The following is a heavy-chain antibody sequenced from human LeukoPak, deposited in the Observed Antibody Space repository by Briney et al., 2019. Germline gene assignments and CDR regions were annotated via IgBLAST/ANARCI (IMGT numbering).Heavy chain of an antibody. Sequence: SSETLSLTCTVSGGSISSYYWSWIRQPPGKGLEWIGYIYYSGSTNYNPSLKSRVTISVDTSKNQFSLKLSSVTAADTAVYYCARGIAVAGTSGGDYFDYWGQGTLVTVSS. CDR2: IYYSGST. D-gene: IGHD6-19*01. CDR3: ARGIAVAGTSGGDYFDY. CDR1: GGSISSYY. J-gene: IGHJ4*02. V-gene: IGHV4-59*01.